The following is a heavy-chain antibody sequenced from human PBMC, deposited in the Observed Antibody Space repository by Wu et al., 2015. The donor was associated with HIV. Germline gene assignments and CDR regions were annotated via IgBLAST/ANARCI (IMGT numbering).Heavy chain of an antibody. V-gene: IGHV1-8*01. Sequence: QVQLVQSGAEVKRPGASVKVSCKASGYTFTSYDINWVRQATGQGLEWMGWMNPNSGNTGYAQKFQGRVTMTRNTSISTAYMELSSLGSEDTAVYYCARGQSSPMITFGGVIDLYYYYYGMDVWGQGTTVTVSS. CDR3: ARGQSSPMITFGGVIDLYYYYYGMDV. CDR1: GYTFTSYD. D-gene: IGHD3-16*02. CDR2: MNPNSGNT. J-gene: IGHJ6*02.